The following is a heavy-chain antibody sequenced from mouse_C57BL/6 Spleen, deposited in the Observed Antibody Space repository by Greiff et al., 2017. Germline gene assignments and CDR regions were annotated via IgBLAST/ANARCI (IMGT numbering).Heavy chain of an antibody. V-gene: IGHV1-54*01. CDR3: ARSTYDYDGFAY. D-gene: IGHD2-4*01. CDR2: INPGSGGN. J-gene: IGHJ3*01. CDR1: GYAFTNYL. Sequence: QVQLQQSGAELVRPGTSVKVSCKASGYAFTNYLIEWVKQRPGQGLEWIGVINPGSGGNNYNEKFKGKATLTADKSSSTAYMQLSSLTSEDSAVYFCARSTYDYDGFAYWGQGTLVTVSA.